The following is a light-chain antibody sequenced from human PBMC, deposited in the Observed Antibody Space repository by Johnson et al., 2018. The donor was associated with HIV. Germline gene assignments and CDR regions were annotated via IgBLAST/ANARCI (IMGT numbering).Light chain of an antibody. V-gene: IGLV1-51*01. J-gene: IGLJ1*01. CDR3: GTWDSSLSAVYV. CDR1: SSNIEDNY. Sequence: QSVLTQPPSVSAASGQKVDISCSGGSSNIEDNYVSWYQQLPHTAPRLLIYDNNKRPSGIPDRFSGSKSGTSATLGITGLQTGDEADYYCGTWDSSLSAVYVFGTGTKVTVL. CDR2: DNN.